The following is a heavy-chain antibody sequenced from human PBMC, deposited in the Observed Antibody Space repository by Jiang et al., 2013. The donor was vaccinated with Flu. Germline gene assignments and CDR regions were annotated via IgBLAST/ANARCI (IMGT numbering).Heavy chain of an antibody. CDR3: ARQKVYYDILTGYNYYYYYGMDV. D-gene: IGHD3-9*01. CDR2: IYYSGST. V-gene: IGHV4-39*07. CDR1: GGSISSSSYY. Sequence: GSGLVKPSETLSLTCTVSGGSISSSSYYWGWIRQPPGKGLEWIGSIYYSGSTYYNPSLKSRVTISVDTSKNQFSLKLSSVTAADTAVYYCARQKVYYDILTGYNYYYYYGMDVWGQGDHGHRLL. J-gene: IGHJ6*02.